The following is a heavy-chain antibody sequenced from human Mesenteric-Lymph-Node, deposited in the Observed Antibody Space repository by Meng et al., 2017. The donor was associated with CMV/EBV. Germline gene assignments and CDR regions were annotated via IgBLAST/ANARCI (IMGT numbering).Heavy chain of an antibody. CDR2: ISWNSGSI. V-gene: IGHV3-9*01. D-gene: IGHD3-22*01. CDR1: GFTFDDYA. Sequence: SLKISCAASGFTFDDYAMHWVRQAPGKGLEWVSGISWNSGSIGYADSVKGRFTISRDNAKNSLYLQMNSLRAEDTAVYYCARETAHYYDSSGYYWDYWGQGTLVTVSS. J-gene: IGHJ4*02. CDR3: ARETAHYYDSSGYYWDY.